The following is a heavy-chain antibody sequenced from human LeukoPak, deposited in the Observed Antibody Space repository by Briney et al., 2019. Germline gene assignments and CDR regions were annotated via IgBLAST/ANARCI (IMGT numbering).Heavy chain of an antibody. CDR2: IFPGDSDT. J-gene: IGHJ6*02. CDR1: GYSFTSNW. Sequence: GESLKISCKGSGYSFTSNWIGWVRQMPGKGLEWMGIIFPGDSDTRYSPSFQGQVTISADKSISTAYLQWSSLRASDTAIYYCARLAVTATGNYYYYDAMDVWGQGTAVTVSS. D-gene: IGHD2-21*02. CDR3: ARLAVTATGNYYYYDAMDV. V-gene: IGHV5-51*01.